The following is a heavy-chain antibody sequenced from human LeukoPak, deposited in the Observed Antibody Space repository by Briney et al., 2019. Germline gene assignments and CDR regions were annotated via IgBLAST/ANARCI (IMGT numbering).Heavy chain of an antibody. CDR2: IYYSGST. D-gene: IGHD3-9*01. CDR3: ARGYDILTGYLYFDY. Sequence: SETLSLTCTVSGGSISSYYWGWIRQPPGKGLEWIGYIYYSGSTNYNPSLKSRVTISVDTSKNQFSLKLSSVTAADTAVYYCARGYDILTGYLYFDYWGQGTLVTVSS. V-gene: IGHV4-59*08. CDR1: GGSISSYY. J-gene: IGHJ4*02.